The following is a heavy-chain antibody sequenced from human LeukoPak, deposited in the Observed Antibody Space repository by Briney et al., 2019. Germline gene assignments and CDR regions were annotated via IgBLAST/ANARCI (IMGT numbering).Heavy chain of an antibody. CDR1: GFTFSSYG. CDR2: IWYDGSNQ. J-gene: IGHJ4*02. D-gene: IGHD4-17*01. Sequence: GSLRLSCAASGFTFSSYGMHWVRQAPGKGLEWVAVIWYDGSNQYYADSVRGRFTISRDNSKNTLHLQMNSLRAEDTAAYYCVKSGPDFGDLPSEYYFDFWGQGTLVTVSS. CDR3: VKSGPDFGDLPSEYYFDF. V-gene: IGHV3-33*06.